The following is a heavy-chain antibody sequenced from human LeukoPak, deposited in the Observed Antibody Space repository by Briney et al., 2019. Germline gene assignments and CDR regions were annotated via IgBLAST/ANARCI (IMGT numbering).Heavy chain of an antibody. J-gene: IGHJ3*02. Sequence: GGSLRLSCAASGFTFSSYSMNWVRQAPGKGLEWVSSISSSSSYIYYADSVKGRFTISRDNAKNSLYMQMNSLRAEDTAVYFCAREREQWHAFDIWGQGTMVTVSS. CDR3: AREREQWHAFDI. D-gene: IGHD6-19*01. V-gene: IGHV3-21*01. CDR2: ISSSSSYI. CDR1: GFTFSSYS.